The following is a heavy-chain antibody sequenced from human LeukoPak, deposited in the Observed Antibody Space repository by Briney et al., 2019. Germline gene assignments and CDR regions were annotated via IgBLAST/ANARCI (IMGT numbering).Heavy chain of an antibody. CDR1: GASLSSLY. Sequence: SETLSPTCPVSGASLSSLYWGWIRQPPGEGLGWIGYIYYSGSTNYNPSLKSRVTISADTSKSQFSLNLSSVTAADTAIYYCARDLFRGDNSGDYWGQGTLVTVSS. CDR2: IYYSGST. J-gene: IGHJ4*02. V-gene: IGHV4-59*01. D-gene: IGHD4-23*01. CDR3: ARDLFRGDNSGDY.